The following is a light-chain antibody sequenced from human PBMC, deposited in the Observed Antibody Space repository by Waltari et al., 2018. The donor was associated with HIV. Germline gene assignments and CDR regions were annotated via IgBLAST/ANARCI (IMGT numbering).Light chain of an antibody. CDR1: SSDVGNYNE. Sequence: QSALTQPPSVSGSLGQSVTIPCPGTSSDVGNYNEVSWYQQSPGTAPKLMIYDVSNRPSGVPDRFSGSKSGNTASLTISGLQAEDEADYYCSSFTTSITVVFGGGTKLTVL. J-gene: IGLJ2*01. V-gene: IGLV2-18*02. CDR2: DVS. CDR3: SSFTTSITVV.